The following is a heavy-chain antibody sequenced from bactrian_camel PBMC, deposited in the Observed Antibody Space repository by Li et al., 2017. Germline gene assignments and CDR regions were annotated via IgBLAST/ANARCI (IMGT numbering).Heavy chain of an antibody. J-gene: IGHJ4*01. V-gene: IGHV3S1*01. Sequence: HVQLVESGGGLVQPGGSLRLSCAASGFTFSDYSMYWVRQAPGKGLEWVSSIKADASSTYFADSVKGRFTISRDNNKNTLVLQLNGLRIEDTALYYCAKNMRYTLPGEYNDWGQGTQVTVS. D-gene: IGHD2*01. CDR2: IKADASST. CDR3: AKNMRYTLPGEYND. CDR1: GFTFSDYS.